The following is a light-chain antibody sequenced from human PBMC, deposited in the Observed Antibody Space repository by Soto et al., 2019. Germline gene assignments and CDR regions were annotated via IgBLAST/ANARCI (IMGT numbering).Light chain of an antibody. V-gene: IGKV3-11*01. CDR1: QSITTS. Sequence: EIVLTQSPATLSLSPGDRATLSCRASQSITTSLAWYQHQPGQAPRLLIYDASNKAAGVPARFSGSGSGTHFSPTIISLEPGDFAVYYCQHRSNWPSLTFGGGTKLEIK. CDR2: DAS. J-gene: IGKJ4*01. CDR3: QHRSNWPSLT.